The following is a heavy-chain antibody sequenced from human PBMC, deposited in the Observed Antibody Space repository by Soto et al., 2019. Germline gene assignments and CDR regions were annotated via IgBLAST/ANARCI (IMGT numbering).Heavy chain of an antibody. V-gene: IGHV4-59*01. CDR3: ARDLWGSCGVDGYPLDV. J-gene: IGHJ6*02. Sequence: QVRLQESGPGLVKPSETLSLTCTVSGSSISRYYWSWIRQSPGKGLEWIGYLYNTGSTIYNPSLKSRVTISVDTSMNQCSLKMNSVTAADTAVYYCARDLWGSCGVDGYPLDVCGQGTRVTVSS. CDR1: GSSISRYY. CDR2: LYNTGST. D-gene: IGHD2-21*02.